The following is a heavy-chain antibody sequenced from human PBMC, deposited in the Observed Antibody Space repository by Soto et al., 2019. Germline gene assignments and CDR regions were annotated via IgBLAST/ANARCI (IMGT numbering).Heavy chain of an antibody. V-gene: IGHV2-26*01. CDR3: ARGVGARGFVDY. CDR1: GFSLSNARMG. Sequence: QVTLKESGPVLVQPTETLTLTCTVSGFSLSNARMGVSWIRQPPGKALEWLAHFFSNDEKSYSTSLNSRLTITKDTSKSQVVLTMTNRDPVDTATYYCARGVGARGFVDYWGQGTLVTVSS. J-gene: IGHJ4*02. CDR2: FFSNDEK. D-gene: IGHD1-26*01.